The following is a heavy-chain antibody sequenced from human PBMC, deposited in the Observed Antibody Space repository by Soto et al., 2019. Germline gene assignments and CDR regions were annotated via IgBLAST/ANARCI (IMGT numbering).Heavy chain of an antibody. CDR2: ISGSGGST. V-gene: IGHV3-23*01. J-gene: IGHJ4*02. CDR3: ARESEDLTSNFDY. CDR1: GFTFSSYA. Sequence: PGGSLRLSCAASGFTFSSYAMSWVRQAPGKGLEWVSAISGSGGSTYYADSVKGRFTISRDNSKNSLYLEMNSLRAEDTAVYYCARESEDLTSNFDYWGQGTLVTVSS.